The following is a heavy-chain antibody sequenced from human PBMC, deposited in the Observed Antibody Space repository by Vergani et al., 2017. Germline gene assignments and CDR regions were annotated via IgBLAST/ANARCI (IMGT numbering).Heavy chain of an antibody. V-gene: IGHV3-7*03. CDR2: IKQDGSEK. J-gene: IGHJ6*02. CDR3: ARDGEIGGVYYYYGMDV. D-gene: IGHD3-16*01. CDR1: GFTFSSYW. Sequence: EVQLVESGGGLVQPGGSLRLSCAASGFTFSSYWMSWVRQAPGKGLEWVANIKQDGSEKYYVDSVKGRFTISRDNAKNSLYLQMNSLRAEDTAVYYCARDGEIGGVYYYYGMDVWGQGTTVTVSS.